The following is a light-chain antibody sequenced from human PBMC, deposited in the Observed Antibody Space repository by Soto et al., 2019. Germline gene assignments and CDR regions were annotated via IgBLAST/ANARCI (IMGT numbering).Light chain of an antibody. CDR2: VAS. Sequence: EIVLTQSPGTLSLFPGERATLSCRASQSVSSNYLAWYQQKPGQAPRLLIYVASSRATGIPDRFSGRGSGTDFTLTISRLEPEDFAVYYCQQYGSSPRTFGQGTKVEVK. CDR1: QSVSSNY. CDR3: QQYGSSPRT. J-gene: IGKJ1*01. V-gene: IGKV3-20*01.